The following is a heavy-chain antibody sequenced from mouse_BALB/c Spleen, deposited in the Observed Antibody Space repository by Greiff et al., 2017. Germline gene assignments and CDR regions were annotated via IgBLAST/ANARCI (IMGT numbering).Heavy chain of an antibody. CDR2: ISYSGST. J-gene: IGHJ4*01. Sequence: EVHLVESGPSLVKPSQTLSLTCSVTGDSITSGYWNWIRKFPGNKLEYMGYISYSGSTYYNPSLKSRISITRDTSKNQYYLQLNSVTTEDTATYYCARGGQGNYAMDYWGQGTSVTVSS. V-gene: IGHV3-8*02. D-gene: IGHD3-3*01. CDR1: GDSITSGY. CDR3: ARGGQGNYAMDY.